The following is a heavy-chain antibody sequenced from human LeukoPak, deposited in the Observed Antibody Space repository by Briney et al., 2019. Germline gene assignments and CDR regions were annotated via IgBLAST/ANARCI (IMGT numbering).Heavy chain of an antibody. J-gene: IGHJ4*02. CDR1: GGPFSSTSFY. V-gene: IGHV4-39*01. D-gene: IGHD3-10*01. CDR2: IYYSGTT. CDR3: ARYGSGTYYSSVSDY. Sequence: SETLSLTCTVSGGPFSSTSFYWGWIRQPPGKGLEWIGSIYYSGTTYYSPSLKSRVTISVDTSKNQFSLKLSSVTAADTAVYYCARYGSGTYYSSVSDYWGQGTLVTVSS.